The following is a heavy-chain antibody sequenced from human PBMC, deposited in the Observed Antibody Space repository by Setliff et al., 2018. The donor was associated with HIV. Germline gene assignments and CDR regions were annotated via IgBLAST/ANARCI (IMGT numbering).Heavy chain of an antibody. V-gene: IGHV4-34*01. D-gene: IGHD3-22*01. CDR2: INHSGST. J-gene: IGHJ4*02. CDR3: ARGRRRLNYYDSSGYYPGLFY. Sequence: SETLSLTCAVYGGSFSGYYWSWIRQPPGKGLEWIGEINHSGSTNYNPSLKSRVTISVDTSKNQFSLKLSSVTAADTAVYYCARGRRRLNYYDSSGYYPGLFYWGQGTLVTVPQ. CDR1: GGSFSGYY.